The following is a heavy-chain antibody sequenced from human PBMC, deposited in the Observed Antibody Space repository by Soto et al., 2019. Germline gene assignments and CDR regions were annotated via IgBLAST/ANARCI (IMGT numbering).Heavy chain of an antibody. J-gene: IGHJ6*02. V-gene: IGHV3-33*01. Sequence: GGSLRLSCAASGFTFSSYGMHWVRQAPGKGLEWVAVIWYDGSNKYYADSVKGRFTISRDNSKNTLYLQMNSLRAEDTAVYYWARDFAGRADVLLWFGELFQTHYGMDVWGQGTTVTVSS. D-gene: IGHD3-10*01. CDR3: ARDFAGRADVLLWFGELFQTHYGMDV. CDR2: IWYDGSNK. CDR1: GFTFSSYG.